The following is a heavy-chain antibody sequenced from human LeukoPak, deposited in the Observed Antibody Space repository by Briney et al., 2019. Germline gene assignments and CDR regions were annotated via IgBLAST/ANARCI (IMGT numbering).Heavy chain of an antibody. CDR2: IYPGDSDT. V-gene: IGHV5-51*01. D-gene: IGHD5-18*01. CDR1: GYSFTSYW. J-gene: IGHJ5*02. Sequence: GESLKISCKGSGYSFTSYWIGWVRQMPGKGLEWMGIIYPGDSDTRYSPSFQGQVTISADKSISTAYLQWSSLKASDTAMYYCARLNPMDTAMVGTWFDPWGQGTLVTVSS. CDR3: ARLNPMDTAMVGTWFDP.